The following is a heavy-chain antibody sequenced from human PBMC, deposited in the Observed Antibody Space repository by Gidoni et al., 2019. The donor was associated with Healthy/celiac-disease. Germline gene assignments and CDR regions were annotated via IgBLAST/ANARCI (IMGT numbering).Heavy chain of an antibody. D-gene: IGHD2-15*01. CDR2: IYYSGST. V-gene: IGHV4-31*03. J-gene: IGHJ4*02. Sequence: QVQLQESGPGLVKPSQTLSLTCTVSGGSISSGGYYWSWIHQHPGKVLEWIGYIYYSGSTYYNPSLKSRVTISVDTSKNQFSLKLSSVTAADTAVYYCAGHGRGYCSGGSCSSYWGQGTLVTVSS. CDR3: AGHGRGYCSGGSCSSY. CDR1: GGSISSGGYY.